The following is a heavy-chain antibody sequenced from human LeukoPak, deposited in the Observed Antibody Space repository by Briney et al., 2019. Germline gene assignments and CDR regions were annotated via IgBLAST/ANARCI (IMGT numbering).Heavy chain of an antibody. CDR2: ISGSGGST. V-gene: IGHV3-23*01. CDR3: AKDSDTAMVPLDY. D-gene: IGHD5-18*01. Sequence: GGSLRLSCAASGITVRSNYMSWVRQAPGKGLEWVSAISGSGGSTYYADSVKGRFTISRDNSKNTLYLQMNSLRAEDTAVYYCAKDSDTAMVPLDYWGQGTLVTVSS. J-gene: IGHJ4*02. CDR1: GITVRSNY.